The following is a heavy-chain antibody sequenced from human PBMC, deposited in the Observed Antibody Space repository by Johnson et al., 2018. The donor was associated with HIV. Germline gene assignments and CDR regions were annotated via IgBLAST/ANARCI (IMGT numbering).Heavy chain of an antibody. CDR1: GFTFSSYG. CDR3: ARGNGLHSSGDDAFDI. Sequence: QVQLVESGGGVVQPGRSLRLSCVVSGFTFSSYGMHWVRQAPGKGLEWVAVIWYDGSIKYYADSVKGRFTISRDNSKNTLYLQMNSLRAGDTAVYYCARGNGLHSSGDDAFDIWGQGTMVTVSS. J-gene: IGHJ3*02. D-gene: IGHD6-19*01. CDR2: IWYDGSIK. V-gene: IGHV3-33*01.